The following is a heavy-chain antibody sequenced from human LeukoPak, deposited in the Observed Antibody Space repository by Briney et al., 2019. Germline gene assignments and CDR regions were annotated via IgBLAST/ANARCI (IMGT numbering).Heavy chain of an antibody. CDR2: INHSGST. Sequence: SETLSLTCAVYGGSFSGYYWSWIRQPPGKGLESIGEINHSGSTNYNPSLKSRVTISVDTSKNQFSLKLSSVTAADTAVYYCARAHVLRYFDWLPPEGHWFDPWGQGTLVTVSS. CDR1: GGSFSGYY. V-gene: IGHV4-34*01. CDR3: ARAHVLRYFDWLPPEGHWFDP. J-gene: IGHJ5*02. D-gene: IGHD3-9*01.